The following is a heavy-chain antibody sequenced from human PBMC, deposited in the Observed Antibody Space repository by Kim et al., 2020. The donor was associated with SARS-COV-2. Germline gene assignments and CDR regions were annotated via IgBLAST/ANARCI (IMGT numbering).Heavy chain of an antibody. Sequence: GGSLRLSCAASGFTVSSNYMSWVRQAPGKGLEWVSVIYSGGSTYYADSVKGRFTISRHNSKNTLYLQMNSLRAEDTAVYYCARGGMGATTGAFDIWGQGTMVTVSS. CDR1: GFTVSSNY. D-gene: IGHD1-26*01. CDR3: ARGGMGATTGAFDI. J-gene: IGHJ3*02. V-gene: IGHV3-53*04. CDR2: IYSGGST.